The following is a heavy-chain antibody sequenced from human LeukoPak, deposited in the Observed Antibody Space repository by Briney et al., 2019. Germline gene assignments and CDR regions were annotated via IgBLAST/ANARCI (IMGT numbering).Heavy chain of an antibody. Sequence: GSLRLSCAASGFTFSSYGMHWVRQAPGKGLEWVAVIWYDGGNKYYADSVKGRFTISRDNSKNTLYLQMNSLRAEDTAVYYCAKDLVLVVAAMVLDYWGQGTLVTVSS. J-gene: IGHJ4*02. CDR3: AKDLVLVVAAMVLDY. CDR1: GFTFSSYG. D-gene: IGHD2-15*01. V-gene: IGHV3-33*06. CDR2: IWYDGGNK.